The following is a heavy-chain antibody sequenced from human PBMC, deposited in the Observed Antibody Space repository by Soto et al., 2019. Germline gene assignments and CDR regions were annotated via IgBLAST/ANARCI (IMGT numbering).Heavy chain of an antibody. V-gene: IGHV1-18*01. CDR1: GYTFTSYG. J-gene: IGHJ4*02. D-gene: IGHD2-15*01. CDR2: ISSYNGYT. Sequence: QVQLVQSGAAVKKPGASVKVSCKASGYTFTSYGISWVRQAPGQGLEWMGWISSYNGYTNYAQKLQGRVTMTTDTSTSTAYMELRSLRSDDTAVYYCARDLPVYCSGGSCYSANWGQGTLVTVSS. CDR3: ARDLPVYCSGGSCYSAN.